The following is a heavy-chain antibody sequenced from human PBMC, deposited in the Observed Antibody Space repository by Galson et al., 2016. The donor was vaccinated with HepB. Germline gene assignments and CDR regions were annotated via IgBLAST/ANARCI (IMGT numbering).Heavy chain of an antibody. CDR2: ISSSSSSI. CDR3: ATRYCSGGSCYSAAPGYWYFDL. J-gene: IGHJ2*01. Sequence: SLRLSCAASGFTFSSYTMNWVRQAPGKGLEWVSYISSSSSSIYYAGSVKGRFTISRDNAKNSLYLQMNSLRDEDTAVYYCATRYCSGGSCYSAAPGYWYFDLWGRGTLVTVSS. D-gene: IGHD2-15*01. V-gene: IGHV3-48*02. CDR1: GFTFSSYT.